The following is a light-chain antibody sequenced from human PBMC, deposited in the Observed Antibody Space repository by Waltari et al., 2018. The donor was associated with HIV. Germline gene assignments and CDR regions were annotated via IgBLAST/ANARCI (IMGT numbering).Light chain of an antibody. Sequence: EIVMLQSPATLSVSPGERATLSCRASQSVSSKLAWYQQKPGQAPRLLIYGASTRSTGIPGRFSGSESGTEFILTISSLQSEDSATYYCLQDGSFPLTFGPGTKVDV. CDR2: GAS. V-gene: IGKV3D-15*02. CDR1: QSVSSK. CDR3: LQDGSFPLT. J-gene: IGKJ3*01.